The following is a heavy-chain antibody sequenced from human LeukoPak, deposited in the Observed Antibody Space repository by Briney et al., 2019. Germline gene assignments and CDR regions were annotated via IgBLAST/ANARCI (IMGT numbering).Heavy chain of an antibody. V-gene: IGHV4-30-4*08. D-gene: IGHD3-3*01. CDR3: ARVYGVVITYYYYMDV. CDR1: GGSISSGDYY. Sequence: SETLSLTCTVSGGSISSGDYYWGWIRQPPGKGLEWIGYIYYSGSTYYNPSLKSRVTISVDTSKNQFSLKLSSVTAADTAVYYCARVYGVVITYYYYMDVWGKGTTVTVSS. J-gene: IGHJ6*03. CDR2: IYYSGST.